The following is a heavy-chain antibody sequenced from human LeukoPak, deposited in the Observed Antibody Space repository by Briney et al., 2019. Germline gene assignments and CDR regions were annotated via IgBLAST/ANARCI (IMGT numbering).Heavy chain of an antibody. CDR3: VREEGY. V-gene: IGHV3-7*01. J-gene: IGHJ4*02. CDR1: GFAFSTYW. Sequence: PGGSLRLSCAASGFAFSTYWMYWVRQAPGKGLEWVANIKQDGSHKYYVDSEKGRFTISRDNAKNSLYLQMNSLRVEDTAVYYCVREEGYWGQGTLVTVSS. CDR2: IKQDGSHK.